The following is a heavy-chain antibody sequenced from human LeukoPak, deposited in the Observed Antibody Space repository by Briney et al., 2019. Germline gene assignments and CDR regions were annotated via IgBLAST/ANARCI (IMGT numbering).Heavy chain of an antibody. CDR3: AKSVTADP. CDR2: INSDGSTT. D-gene: IGHD4-23*01. Sequence: GGSLRLSCVASGLTFNTYYWMHWVRQTPGKGLVWVSRINSDGSTTHYADSVKGRFTISRDDAKNTLYLQMTSLRAEDTAVYYCAKSVTADPWGQGTLVTVSS. CDR1: GLTFNTYYW. V-gene: IGHV3-74*01. J-gene: IGHJ5*02.